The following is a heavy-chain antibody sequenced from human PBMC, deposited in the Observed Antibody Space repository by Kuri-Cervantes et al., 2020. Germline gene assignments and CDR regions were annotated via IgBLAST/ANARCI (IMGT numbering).Heavy chain of an antibody. CDR2: FSGSGDCT. D-gene: IGHD3-10*01. J-gene: IGHJ4*02. Sequence: GESLKISCAASGFLFNNYAMRWVRQAPGKGLEWVSGFSGSGDCTYHADSVKGRFTISRDNAKNSLYLQMNSLRDEDTAVYYCSCGDEDFMTLVQGFISYWGQGTLVTVSS. CDR1: GFLFNNYA. CDR3: SCGDEDFMTLVQGFISY. V-gene: IGHV3-23*01.